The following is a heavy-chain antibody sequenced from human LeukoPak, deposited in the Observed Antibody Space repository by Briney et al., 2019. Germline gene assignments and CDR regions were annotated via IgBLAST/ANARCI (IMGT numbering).Heavy chain of an antibody. V-gene: IGHV3-53*01. CDR3: ARDRGSYSSGWYETLYYYYYGMDV. J-gene: IGHJ6*02. D-gene: IGHD6-19*01. Sequence: GGSLRLSCAASGFTVSSNYMSWVRQAPGKGLEWVSVIYSGGSTYYADSVKGRFTISRDNSKNTLYLQMNSLRAEDTAVYYCARDRGSYSSGWYETLYYYYYGMDVWGQGTTVTVSS. CDR1: GFTVSSNY. CDR2: IYSGGST.